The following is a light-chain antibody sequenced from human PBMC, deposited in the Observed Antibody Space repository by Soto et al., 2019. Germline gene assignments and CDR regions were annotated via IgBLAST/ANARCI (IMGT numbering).Light chain of an antibody. V-gene: IGLV1-47*01. CDR3: SGWADSLSGVV. Sequence: QSVLTQPPSASGTPGQTVTISCSGTRSNIGTNYVYWYQQLPGTAPKLLIYRNDRRPSGVPDRFSGSKSGTSASLAISGLRSEDEADYYCSGWADSLSGVVFGGGTQLTVL. CDR2: RND. CDR1: RSNIGTNY. J-gene: IGLJ7*01.